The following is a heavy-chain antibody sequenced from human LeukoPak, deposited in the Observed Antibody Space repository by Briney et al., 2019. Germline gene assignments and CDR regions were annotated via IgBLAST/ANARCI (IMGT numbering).Heavy chain of an antibody. CDR1: GFTLSSYW. V-gene: IGHV3-74*01. J-gene: IGHJ4*02. D-gene: IGHD3-22*01. CDR2: INGDGRNI. CDR3: AKDSWYYDSSGLFDY. Sequence: PGGSLRLSCVASGFTLSSYWMHWVRQDPRKGLVWVSRINGDGRNINYADSVRGRFTISRDNAKNTLYLQMNSLRAEDTAVYYCAKDSWYYDSSGLFDYWGQGTLVTVSS.